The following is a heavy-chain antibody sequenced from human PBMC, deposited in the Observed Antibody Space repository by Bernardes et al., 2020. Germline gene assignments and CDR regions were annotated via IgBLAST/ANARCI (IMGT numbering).Heavy chain of an antibody. CDR1: GYSFSSYA. V-gene: IGHV1-18*01. CDR3: ARGHISYYDLLIGDAFDI. J-gene: IGHJ3*02. D-gene: IGHD3-9*01. CDR2: ISPYNGNT. Sequence: ASVKVSCKASGYSFSSYAISWVRQAPGQGLEWMGWISPYNGNTYYAQNLQGRVTMTTDTSTSTAYMELRSLRFDDTAVYYCARGHISYYDLLIGDAFDIWGQGTMVTVSS.